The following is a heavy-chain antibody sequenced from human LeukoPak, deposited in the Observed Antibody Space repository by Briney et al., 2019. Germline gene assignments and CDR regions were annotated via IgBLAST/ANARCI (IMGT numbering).Heavy chain of an antibody. CDR1: GGSFSGYY. V-gene: IGHV4-34*01. J-gene: IGHJ4*02. Sequence: PSETLSLTCAVYGGSFSGYYWSWIRQPPGKGLEWIGEINHSGSTNYNPSLKSRVTISVDTSKNQFSLKLSSVTAADTAVYYCARHLIPHYFDYWGQGTLVTVSS. CDR2: INHSGST. CDR3: ARHLIPHYFDY. D-gene: IGHD2-8*01.